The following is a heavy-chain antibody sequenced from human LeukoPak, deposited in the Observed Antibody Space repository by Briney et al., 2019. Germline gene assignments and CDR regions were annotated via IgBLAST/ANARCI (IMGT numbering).Heavy chain of an antibody. CDR2: INHSGST. V-gene: IGHV4-34*01. CDR1: GGSFSGYY. J-gene: IGHJ4*02. CDR3: ATTGRFDSSGYYHQPFDY. D-gene: IGHD3-22*01. Sequence: SETLSLTCAVYGGSFSGYYWSWIRQPPGKGLEWIGEINHSGSTNYNPSLKSRVTISVDTSKNQFSLKLSSVTAADTAVYYCATTGRFDSSGYYHQPFDYWGQGTLVTVSS.